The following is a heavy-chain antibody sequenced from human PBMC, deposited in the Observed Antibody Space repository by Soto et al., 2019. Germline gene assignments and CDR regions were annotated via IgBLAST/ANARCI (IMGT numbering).Heavy chain of an antibody. CDR3: ARLENYCGGDCYSGYNWFDP. D-gene: IGHD2-21*02. V-gene: IGHV1-69*13. CDR1: GGTFSSYA. CDR2: IIPIFGTA. J-gene: IGHJ5*02. Sequence: EASVKVSCKASGGTFSSYAISWVRQAPGQGLEWMGGIIPIFGTANYAQKFQGRVTITADESTSTAYMELSSLRSEDTAVYYCARLENYCGGDCYSGYNWFDPWGQGTLVTVSS.